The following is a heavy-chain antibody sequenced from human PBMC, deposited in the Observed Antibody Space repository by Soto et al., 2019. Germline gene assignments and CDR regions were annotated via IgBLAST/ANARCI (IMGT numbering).Heavy chain of an antibody. D-gene: IGHD1-1*01. CDR1: GFTFSNAW. CDR3: TTDSNWNSTFDY. CDR2: IKSKTDGGTT. Sequence: KTGGSLRLSCAASGFTFSNAWMSWVRQAPGKGLEWVGRIKSKTDGGTTDYAAPVKGRFTISRDDSKNTLYLQMNSLKTEDTAVYYCTTDSNWNSTFDYWGQGTLVTVSS. V-gene: IGHV3-15*01. J-gene: IGHJ4*02.